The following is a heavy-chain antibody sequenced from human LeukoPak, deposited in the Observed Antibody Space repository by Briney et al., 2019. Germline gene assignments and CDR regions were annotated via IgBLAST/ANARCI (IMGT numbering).Heavy chain of an antibody. D-gene: IGHD6-13*01. V-gene: IGHV1-2*02. CDR3: ARSSSWYGDFDY. Sequence: ASVRVSCKASGYTFTGYYMHWVRQAPGQGLEWMGWINPNSGGTNYAQKFQGRVTMTRDTSISTAYMELSRLRSDDTAVYYCARSSSWYGDFDYWGQGTLVTVSS. CDR2: INPNSGGT. CDR1: GYTFTGYY. J-gene: IGHJ4*02.